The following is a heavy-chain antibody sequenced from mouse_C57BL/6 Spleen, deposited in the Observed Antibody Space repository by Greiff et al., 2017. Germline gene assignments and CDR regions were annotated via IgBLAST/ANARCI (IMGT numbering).Heavy chain of an antibody. CDR1: GYTFTDYY. V-gene: IGHV1-26*01. Sequence: VQLQQSGPELVKPGASVTISCKASGYTFTDYYMNWVKQRHGNSLKWIGDINPNNGGTSYNQKFKGKATLTVDKSSSTAYMELRILTSEDSAVYYCARGVKRYYYAMDYWGQGTSVTVSS. CDR3: ARGVKRYYYAMDY. J-gene: IGHJ4*01. CDR2: INPNNGGT. D-gene: IGHD1-3*01.